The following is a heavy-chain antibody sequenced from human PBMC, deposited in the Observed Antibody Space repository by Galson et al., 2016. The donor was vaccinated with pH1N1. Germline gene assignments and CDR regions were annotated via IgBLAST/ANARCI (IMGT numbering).Heavy chain of an antibody. Sequence: SVKVSCKASGYTFTGHYMHWVRQAPGRGLEWMGWINPENGDIKYAQKFQDRVTMTRDTSNSTAYMEVNRLTSDDTAVYYCARIIRYSSGLDPWGQGTLVTVSS. CDR1: GYTFTGHY. J-gene: IGHJ5*02. CDR2: INPENGDI. V-gene: IGHV1-2*02. CDR3: ARIIRYSSGLDP. D-gene: IGHD2-21*01.